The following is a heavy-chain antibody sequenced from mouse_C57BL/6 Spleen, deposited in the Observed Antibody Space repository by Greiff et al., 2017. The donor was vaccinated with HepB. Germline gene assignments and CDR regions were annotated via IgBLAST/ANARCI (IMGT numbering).Heavy chain of an antibody. D-gene: IGHD1-1*01. CDR3: ARRYYYVSRYWYFDV. J-gene: IGHJ1*03. Sequence: QVQLQQSDAELVKPGASVKISCKVSGYTFTDHTIHWMKQRPEQGLEWIGYIYPRDGSTKYNEKFKGKATLTADKSSSTAYMQLNSLTSEDSAVYFCARRYYYVSRYWYFDVWGTGTTVTVSS. CDR1: GYTFTDHT. V-gene: IGHV1-78*01. CDR2: IYPRDGST.